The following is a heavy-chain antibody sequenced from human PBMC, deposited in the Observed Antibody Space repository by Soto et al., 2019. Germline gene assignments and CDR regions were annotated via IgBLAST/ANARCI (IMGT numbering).Heavy chain of an antibody. CDR2: IYYSGRT. CDR1: GGSISSSSYS. D-gene: IGHD2-2*01. V-gene: IGHV4-39*01. CDR3: VRQPGHCGSTTCFGYYSVDV. Sequence: QLQLQESGPRLVKPSETLSLTCSVSGGSISSSSYSWGWIRQPPGKGLEWIGTIYYSGRTHYNPSVEGRVAISADTPNNQLSLRLSSVTAADTAVYYCVRQPGHCGSTTCFGYYSVDVWGQGTTVTVS. J-gene: IGHJ6*02.